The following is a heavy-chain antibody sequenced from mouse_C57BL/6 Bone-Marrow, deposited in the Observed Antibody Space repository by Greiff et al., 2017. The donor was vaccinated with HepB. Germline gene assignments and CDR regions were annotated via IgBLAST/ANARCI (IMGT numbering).Heavy chain of an antibody. J-gene: IGHJ3*01. D-gene: IGHD2-5*01. CDR1: GFNIKDDY. CDR2: IDPENGDT. V-gene: IGHV14-4*01. Sequence: EVQLQQSGAELVRPGASVKLSCTASGFNIKDDYMHWVKQRPEQGLEWIGWIDPENGDTEYASKFQGKATITADTSSNTAYLQLSSLTSGDTAVYYCTTDSNWGFAYWGQGTLVTVSA. CDR3: TTDSNWGFAY.